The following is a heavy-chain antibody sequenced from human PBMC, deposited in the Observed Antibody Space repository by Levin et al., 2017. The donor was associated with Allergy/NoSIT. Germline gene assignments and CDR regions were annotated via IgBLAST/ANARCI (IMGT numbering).Heavy chain of an antibody. Sequence: GESLKISCKGSGYSFTNYWIGWVRQMPGKGLEWMGIINPADSDTRYSPSFQGQATLSADKSISTAYLQWSSLTASDPAMYYWASIRDYYYGMDVWGQGTTVTV. CDR3: ASIRDYYYGMDV. CDR1: GYSFTNYW. CDR2: INPADSDT. V-gene: IGHV5-51*01. J-gene: IGHJ6*02.